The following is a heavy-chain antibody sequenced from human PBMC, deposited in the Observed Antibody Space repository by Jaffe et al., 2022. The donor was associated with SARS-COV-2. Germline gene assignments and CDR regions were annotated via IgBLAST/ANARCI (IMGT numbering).Heavy chain of an antibody. CDR1: GGSISSSSYY. J-gene: IGHJ4*02. CDR3: ARQDYYDSSGYYYIFDY. Sequence: QLQLQESGPGLVKPSETLSLTCTVSGGSISSSSYYWGWIRQPPGKGLEWIGSIYYSGSTYYNPSLKSRVTISVDTSKNQFSLKLSSVTAADTAVYYCARQDYYDSSGYYYIFDYWGQGTLVTVSS. V-gene: IGHV4-39*01. D-gene: IGHD3-22*01. CDR2: IYYSGST.